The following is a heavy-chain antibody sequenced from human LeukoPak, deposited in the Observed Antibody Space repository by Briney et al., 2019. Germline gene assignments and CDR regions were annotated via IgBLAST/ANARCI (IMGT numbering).Heavy chain of an antibody. Sequence: GGSLRLSCVVSGLTFSNCRMTWVRQAPRRGLEWVANIKEDGTETSYMGSVKGRFTISRDNAKNSLYLQMNSLRAEDTALYYCARDEFGPLAFWGRGTLVTVSS. V-gene: IGHV3-7*05. J-gene: IGHJ4*02. CDR2: IKEDGTET. D-gene: IGHD3/OR15-3a*01. CDR1: GLTFSNCR. CDR3: ARDEFGPLAF.